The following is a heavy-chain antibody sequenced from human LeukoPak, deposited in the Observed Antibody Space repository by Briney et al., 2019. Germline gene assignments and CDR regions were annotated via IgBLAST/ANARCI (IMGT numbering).Heavy chain of an antibody. V-gene: IGHV1-24*01. CDR2: FDPEDGET. Sequence: ASVKVSCKVSGYTLTELSMHWVRQAPGKGLEWMGGFDPEDGETIYAQKFQGRVTMTEDTSTDTAYMELSSLRSEDTAVYYCATWGGHSSSWKDAFDIWGQGTMVTVSS. CDR3: ATWGGHSSSWKDAFDI. J-gene: IGHJ3*02. CDR1: GYTLTELS. D-gene: IGHD6-13*01.